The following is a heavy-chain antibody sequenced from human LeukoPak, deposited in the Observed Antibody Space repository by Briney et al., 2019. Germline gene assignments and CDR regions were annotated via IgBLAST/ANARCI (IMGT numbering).Heavy chain of an antibody. V-gene: IGHV3-15*01. J-gene: IGHJ4*02. CDR3: AQHDYGDY. CDR1: GFSLSNAW. CDR2: IKSKIHGGTT. Sequence: GGSLRLSCAASGFSLSNAWMTWVRQAPGKGLEWVGRIKSKIHGGTTDYAAPVKGRFTISRDDSKNTLYLQINSLKTEDTAVYYCAQHDYGDYWGQGTLVTVSS.